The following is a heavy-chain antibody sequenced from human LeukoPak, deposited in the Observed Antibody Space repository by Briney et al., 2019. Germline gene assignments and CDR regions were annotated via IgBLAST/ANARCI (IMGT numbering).Heavy chain of an antibody. Sequence: SETLSLTCTVSGGSISSGDYYWSWIRQPPGKGLEWIGYIYYSGSTYYNPSLKSRVTISVDTSKNQFSLKLSSVTAADTAVYYCASADSSGPRPGFFDYWGQGTLVTVSS. J-gene: IGHJ4*02. CDR2: IYYSGST. D-gene: IGHD3-22*01. CDR1: GGSISSGDYY. CDR3: ASADSSGPRPGFFDY. V-gene: IGHV4-30-4*08.